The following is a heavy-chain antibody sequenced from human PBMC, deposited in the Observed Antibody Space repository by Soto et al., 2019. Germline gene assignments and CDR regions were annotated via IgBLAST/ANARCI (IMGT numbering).Heavy chain of an antibody. CDR3: ARLGIAAAGTPTDPDYYYYGMDV. J-gene: IGHJ6*02. Sequence: ASVKVSCKASGYTFTSYAMHWVRQAPGQRLEWMGWINAGNGNTKYSQKFQGRVTITRDTSASTAYMELSSLRSEDTAVYYCARLGIAAAGTPTDPDYYYYGMDVWGQGTRVTVSS. V-gene: IGHV1-3*01. D-gene: IGHD6-13*01. CDR2: INAGNGNT. CDR1: GYTFTSYA.